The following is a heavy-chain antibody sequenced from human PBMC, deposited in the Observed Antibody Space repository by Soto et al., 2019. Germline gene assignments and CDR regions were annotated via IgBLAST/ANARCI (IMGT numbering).Heavy chain of an antibody. CDR1: CFTVTGNY. Sequence: GSLRLSCAASCFTVTGNYMTWVRQAPGRGLECVSILYRGGNRHYTDSVKGRFSISRDNSNNTLYLHMNSLKVEDTAVYYCAGRRGHTYGPPDFWGQGTLVTVSS. CDR2: LYRGGNR. J-gene: IGHJ1*01. CDR3: AGRRGHTYGPPDF. D-gene: IGHD5-18*01. V-gene: IGHV3-53*01.